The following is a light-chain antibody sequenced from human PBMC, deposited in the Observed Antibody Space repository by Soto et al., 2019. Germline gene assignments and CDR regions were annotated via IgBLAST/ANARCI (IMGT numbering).Light chain of an antibody. CDR2: SSI. Sequence: QLVLTQPPSASGTPGQRVTISCSGSASNIGSKSVNWYQQFPGTAPKLLIYSSIYRPSGVPARMSASKSGTSASLAISGLQSEDEADYFCAAWDDSLEEYVFGTGTKVTVL. V-gene: IGLV1-44*01. CDR1: ASNIGSKS. CDR3: AAWDDSLEEYV. J-gene: IGLJ1*01.